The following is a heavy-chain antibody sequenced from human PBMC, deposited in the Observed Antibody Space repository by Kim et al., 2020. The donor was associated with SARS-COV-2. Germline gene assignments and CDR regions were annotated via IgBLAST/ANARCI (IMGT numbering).Heavy chain of an antibody. CDR2: ISAYNGNT. Sequence: ASVKVSCKASGYTFTSYAISWVRQAPGQGLEWMGWISAYNGNTNYAQKLQGRVTMTTDTSTSTAYMELRSLRSDDTAVYYCARDRGVVAATQKDFDYWGQGTLVTVSS. J-gene: IGHJ4*02. V-gene: IGHV1-18*04. CDR3: ARDRGVVAATQKDFDY. CDR1: GYTFTSYA. D-gene: IGHD2-15*01.